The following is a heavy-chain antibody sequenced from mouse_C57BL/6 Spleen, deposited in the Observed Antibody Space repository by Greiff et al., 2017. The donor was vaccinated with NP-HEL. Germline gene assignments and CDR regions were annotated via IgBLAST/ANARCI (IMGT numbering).Heavy chain of an antibody. CDR3: ARPYSKEPSWFAY. Sequence: EVQGVESGGGLVKPGGSLKLSCAASGFTFSDYGMHWVRQAPEKGLEWVAYISSGSSTIYYAETVKGRFTISRDNAKNTLFLQMTSLRSEDTAMYYCARPYSKEPSWFAYWGQGTLVTVSA. CDR1: GFTFSDYG. CDR2: ISSGSSTI. J-gene: IGHJ3*01. D-gene: IGHD2-5*01. V-gene: IGHV5-17*01.